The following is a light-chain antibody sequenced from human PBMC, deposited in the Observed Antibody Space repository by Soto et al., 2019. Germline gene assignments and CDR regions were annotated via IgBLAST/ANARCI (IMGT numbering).Light chain of an antibody. Sequence: EIVLTQSPGTLSLSPGERATLSCRASQSVSSSYLAWYQQKPGQAPRLLIYDASSRATGNPDRFSGSASGTDFTLTISRLEPEDFAVFYCQQYGSSPLTFGGGTKVEIK. J-gene: IGKJ4*01. V-gene: IGKV3-20*01. CDR1: QSVSSSY. CDR2: DAS. CDR3: QQYGSSPLT.